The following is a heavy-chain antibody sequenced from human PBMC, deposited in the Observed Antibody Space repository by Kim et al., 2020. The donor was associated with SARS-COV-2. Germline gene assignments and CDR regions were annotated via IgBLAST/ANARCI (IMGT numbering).Heavy chain of an antibody. CDR3: ARDADILTGYSYYFDY. Sequence: GGSLRLSCAASGFTFSSYSMNWVRQAPGKGLEWVSSISSSSSYIYYADSVKGRFTISRDNAKNSLYLQMNSLRAEDTAVYYCARDADILTGYSYYFDYWGQGTLVTVSS. D-gene: IGHD3-9*01. CDR1: GFTFSSYS. V-gene: IGHV3-21*01. J-gene: IGHJ4*02. CDR2: ISSSSSYI.